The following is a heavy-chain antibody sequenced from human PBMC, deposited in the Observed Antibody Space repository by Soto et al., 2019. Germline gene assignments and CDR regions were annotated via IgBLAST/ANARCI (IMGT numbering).Heavy chain of an antibody. CDR3: AKDQYSSSSSFDY. D-gene: IGHD6-6*01. V-gene: IGHV3-30*18. Sequence: HPGGSLRLSCAASGFTFSSYGMHWVRQAPGKGLEWVAVISYDGSNKYYADSVKGRFTISRDNSKNTLYLQMNSLRAEDTAVYYCAKDQYSSSSSFDYWGQGTLVTVSS. CDR1: GFTFSSYG. CDR2: ISYDGSNK. J-gene: IGHJ4*02.